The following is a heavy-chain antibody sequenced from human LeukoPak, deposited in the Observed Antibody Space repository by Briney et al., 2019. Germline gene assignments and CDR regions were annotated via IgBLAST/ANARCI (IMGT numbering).Heavy chain of an antibody. D-gene: IGHD4-17*01. CDR3: ATAPYGDSLPFDY. V-gene: IGHV4-34*01. CDR2: INHSGST. J-gene: IGHJ4*02. CDR1: SGSFSGYY. Sequence: PETLSLTCAVYSGSFSGYYWSWIRQPPGKGLEWIGEINHSGSTNYNPSLKSRVTISVDTSKNQFSLKLSSVTAADTAVYYCATAPYGDSLPFDYWGQGTLVTVSS.